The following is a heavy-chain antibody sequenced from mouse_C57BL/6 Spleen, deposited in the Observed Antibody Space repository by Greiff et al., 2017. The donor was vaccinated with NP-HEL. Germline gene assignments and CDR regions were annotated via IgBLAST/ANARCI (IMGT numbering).Heavy chain of an antibody. CDR3: ATDWEGYFDV. D-gene: IGHD4-1*01. CDR2: ISSGSSTI. V-gene: IGHV5-17*01. J-gene: IGHJ1*03. CDR1: GFTFSDYG. Sequence: EVKLVESGGGLVKPGGSLKLSCAASGFTFSDYGMHWVRQAPEKGLEWVAYISSGSSTIYYADPVKGRFTISRDNAKNTLFLQRTSLRSEDTAMYYCATDWEGYFDVWGTGTTVTVSS.